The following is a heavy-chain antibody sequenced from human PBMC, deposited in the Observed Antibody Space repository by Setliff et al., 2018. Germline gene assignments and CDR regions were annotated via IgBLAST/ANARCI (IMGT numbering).Heavy chain of an antibody. J-gene: IGHJ3*02. Sequence: PGGSLRLSCAASGFTFSSYSMNWVRQAPGKGLEWVSSISSSSSYIYYADSVKGRFTISRDNAKNSLYLQMNSLRAEDTAVYYRAREMCVGGDCGSDAFDIWSQGTMVTVSS. V-gene: IGHV3-21*01. D-gene: IGHD2-21*02. CDR1: GFTFSSYS. CDR2: ISSSSSYI. CDR3: AREMCVGGDCGSDAFDI.